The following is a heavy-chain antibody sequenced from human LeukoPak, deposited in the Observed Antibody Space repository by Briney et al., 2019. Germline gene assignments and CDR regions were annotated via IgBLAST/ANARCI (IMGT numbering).Heavy chain of an antibody. V-gene: IGHV3-74*01. D-gene: IGHD6-19*01. J-gene: IGHJ3*02. CDR2: IHSDWSST. CDR3: ARDLIAGIAVARGAFDI. Sequence: GGSLRLSCAASGFTFSNYWMHWVRQAPGKGLVWVSRIHSDWSSTSYADSVKGRFTISRDNAKNTLYLQMNSLRAEDTAVYYCARDLIAGIAVARGAFDIWGQGTMVTVSS. CDR1: GFTFSNYW.